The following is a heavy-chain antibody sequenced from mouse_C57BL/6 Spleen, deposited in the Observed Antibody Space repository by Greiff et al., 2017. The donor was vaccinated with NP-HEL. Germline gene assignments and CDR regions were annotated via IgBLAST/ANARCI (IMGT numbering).Heavy chain of an antibody. D-gene: IGHD2-1*01. CDR2: FHPYNDDT. CDR1: GYTFTTYP. CDR3: ARGIYYGKGYAMDY. J-gene: IGHJ4*01. Sequence: QVQLQQSGAELVKPGASVKMSCKASGYTFTTYPIEWMKQNHGKSLEWIGNFHPYNDDTKYNEKFKGKATLTVEQSSSTVDLELSRLTSDDSAVYYCARGIYYGKGYAMDYWGQGTSVTVSS. V-gene: IGHV1-47*01.